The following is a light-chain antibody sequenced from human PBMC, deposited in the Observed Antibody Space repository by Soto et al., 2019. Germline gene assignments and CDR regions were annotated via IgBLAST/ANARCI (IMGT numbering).Light chain of an antibody. J-gene: IGKJ1*01. CDR3: QQYYTYPWT. CDR1: QSISTC. V-gene: IGKV1-5*03. CDR2: NAS. Sequence: DIQMTQSPSTLPASVGDRVTITCRASQSISTCLAWYQQKPGKGPKLLIYNASNLQGGVSSRFSGSGSGTEFTLTISSLQPEDFATYYCQQYYTYPWTFGHGTKVEIK.